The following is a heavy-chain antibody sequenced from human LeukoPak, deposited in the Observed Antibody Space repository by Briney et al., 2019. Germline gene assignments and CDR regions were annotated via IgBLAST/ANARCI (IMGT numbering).Heavy chain of an antibody. J-gene: IGHJ4*02. V-gene: IGHV1-2*02. CDR3: AQSSGWDSLKY. CDR1: GHTFTGYY. D-gene: IGHD6-19*01. CDR2: INPNSGGT. Sequence: ASVWVSCKASGHTFTGYYMHWVRQAPGQGLEWMGWINPNSGGTNHAQKFQGRVSMTRETSTSTAYMELSRLRSDDTAVYYCAQSSGWDSLKYWGQGTLVTVSS.